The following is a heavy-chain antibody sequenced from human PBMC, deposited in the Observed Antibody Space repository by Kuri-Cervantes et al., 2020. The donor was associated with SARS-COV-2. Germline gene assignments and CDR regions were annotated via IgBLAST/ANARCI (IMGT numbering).Heavy chain of an antibody. CDR1: GYTFTSYA. V-gene: IGHV1-3*01. J-gene: IGHJ6*02. D-gene: IGHD6-19*01. Sequence: ASVKVSCKASGYTFTSYAMHWVRQAPGQRLEWMGWINADSGNTRYSQKFQGRVTITRDTSASTAYMELRSLRSDDTAVYYCARDGQWLVLLDYYYYGMDVWGQGTTVTVSS. CDR2: INADSGNT. CDR3: ARDGQWLVLLDYYYYGMDV.